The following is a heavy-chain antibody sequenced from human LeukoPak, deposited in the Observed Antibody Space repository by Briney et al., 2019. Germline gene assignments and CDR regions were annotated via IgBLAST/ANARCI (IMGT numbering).Heavy chain of an antibody. V-gene: IGHV3-23*01. J-gene: IGHJ4*02. CDR3: GKTTVGYSSGQKPAWPVDF. CDR1: GFTFGSPA. D-gene: IGHD5-18*01. Sequence: GGSLRLSCEASGFTFGSPAIYSVRQAPGKGLECVAGIFGSGGSPHYADSVKGRFTISRDNPRNTGYLQINSLKDDDTAVYYCGKTTVGYSSGQKPAWPVDFWGQGTLVTVSS. CDR2: IFGSGGSP.